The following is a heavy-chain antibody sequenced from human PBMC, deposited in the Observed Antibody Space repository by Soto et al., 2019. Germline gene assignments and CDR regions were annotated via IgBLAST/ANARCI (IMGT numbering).Heavy chain of an antibody. V-gene: IGHV3-33*01. J-gene: IGHJ4*02. D-gene: IGHD1-26*01. CDR3: ARDKVGAIASVYYFDY. CDR2: IWYDGSNK. CDR1: GFTFSSYG. Sequence: QVPLVESGGGVVQPGRSLRLSCAASGFTFSSYGMHWVRQAPGKGLEWVAVIWYDGSNKYYADSVKGRFTISRDNSKNTLYLQMNSLRAEDTAVYYCARDKVGAIASVYYFDYWGQGTLVTVSS.